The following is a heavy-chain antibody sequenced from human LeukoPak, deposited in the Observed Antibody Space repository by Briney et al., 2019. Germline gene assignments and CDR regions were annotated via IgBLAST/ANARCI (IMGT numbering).Heavy chain of an antibody. CDR3: ARRGGAAAGMGYYYFMDV. D-gene: IGHD6-13*01. Sequence: GGSLRLSCAASGFTFSSYAMHWVRQAPGKGLEWVAVISDDGSKKYYADSAKGRFSISRDSSKNTVYLQMNSLRAEDTALYYCARRGGAAAGMGYYYFMDVWGKGTTVTVSS. CDR1: GFTFSSYA. J-gene: IGHJ6*03. CDR2: ISDDGSKK. V-gene: IGHV3-30*01.